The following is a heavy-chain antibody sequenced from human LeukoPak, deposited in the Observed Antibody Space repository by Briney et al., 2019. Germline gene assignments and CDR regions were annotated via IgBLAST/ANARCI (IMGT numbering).Heavy chain of an antibody. Sequence: PGGSLRLSCAASGFTVSSNYMSWVRQAPGKGLEWIGEINHSGSTNYNPSLKSRVTISVDTSKNQFSLKLSSVTAADTAVYYCARHRWFGEFSFDYWGQGTLVTVSS. CDR2: INHSGST. V-gene: IGHV4-34*01. CDR1: GFTVSSNY. J-gene: IGHJ4*02. D-gene: IGHD3-10*01. CDR3: ARHRWFGEFSFDY.